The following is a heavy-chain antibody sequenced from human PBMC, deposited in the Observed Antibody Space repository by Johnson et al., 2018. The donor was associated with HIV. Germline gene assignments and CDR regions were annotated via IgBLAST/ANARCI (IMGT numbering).Heavy chain of an antibody. CDR1: GFTFSNYG. CDR3: ARVLESKVAAGSWAFDI. V-gene: IGHV3-30*19. D-gene: IGHD6-13*01. CDR2: ISFDGANK. J-gene: IGHJ3*02. Sequence: QVQLVESGGGVVQPGRSLRLSCTASGFTFSNYGMHWVRQAPGKGLEWVAVISFDGANKYYADSVKGRFTISRDNSKNTLYLQMNSLTTEDTAVYYCARVLESKVAAGSWAFDIWGQGTMVTVSS.